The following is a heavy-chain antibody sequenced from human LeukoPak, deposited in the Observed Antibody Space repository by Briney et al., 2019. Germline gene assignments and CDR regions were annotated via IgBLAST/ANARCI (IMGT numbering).Heavy chain of an antibody. D-gene: IGHD3-10*01. V-gene: IGHV1-2*02. CDR1: GYTFTGYY. Sequence: GASVKVSCKASGYTFTGYYMHWVRQAPGQGLEWMGWINPNSGGTNYAQKFQGRVTMTRDTSISTAYMELSRLRSDDTAVYYCARDRWFGELLDAFDIWGQGTMVTVSS. CDR3: ARDRWFGELLDAFDI. CDR2: INPNSGGT. J-gene: IGHJ3*02.